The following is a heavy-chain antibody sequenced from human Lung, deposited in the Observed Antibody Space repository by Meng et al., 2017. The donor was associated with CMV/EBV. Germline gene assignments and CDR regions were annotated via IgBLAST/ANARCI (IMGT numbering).Heavy chain of an antibody. CDR1: GYTFGSYG. V-gene: IGHV1-18*01. J-gene: IGHJ4*02. CDR3: ASGTPGRSYCDY. CDR2: FVNYVDT. D-gene: IGHD2-15*01. Sequence: QVHPLRSGPGGKMPGDSGRVSCKASGYTFGSYGICWVRQAPGQGLEWMGWFVNYVDTYPAPKFQGRVTMTTDTHTNTAFMELRSLTSDDTAVYYCASGTPGRSYCDYWGQGTLVTVSS.